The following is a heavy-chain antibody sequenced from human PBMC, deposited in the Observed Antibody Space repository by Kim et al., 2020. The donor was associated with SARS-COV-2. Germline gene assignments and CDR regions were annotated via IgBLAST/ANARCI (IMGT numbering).Heavy chain of an antibody. D-gene: IGHD3-22*01. CDR3: AKHFGSSGSEFHH. J-gene: IGHJ1*01. V-gene: IGHV3-23*01. Sequence: YYADSVKGRFIIPRDNSKNTLHLQMNSLRAEDTAIYYCAKHFGSSGSEFHHWGQGTLVTVSS.